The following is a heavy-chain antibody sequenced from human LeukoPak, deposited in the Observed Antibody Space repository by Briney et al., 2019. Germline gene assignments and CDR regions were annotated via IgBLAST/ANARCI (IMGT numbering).Heavy chain of an antibody. D-gene: IGHD3-22*01. Sequence: GGSLRLSCAASGFTFSNYWMHWVRHAPGKGLVSVSRINGDGSTINYADSVKGRFTISRDNAKSTLYLQVNSLRAEDTAVYYCARGGSGSFDFWGQGTLVTVAS. V-gene: IGHV3-74*01. CDR2: INGDGSTI. J-gene: IGHJ4*02. CDR3: ARGGSGSFDF. CDR1: GFTFSNYW.